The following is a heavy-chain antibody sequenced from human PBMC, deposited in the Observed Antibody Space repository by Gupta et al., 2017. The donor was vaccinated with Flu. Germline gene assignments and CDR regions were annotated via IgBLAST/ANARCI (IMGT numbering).Heavy chain of an antibody. CDR3: AKMYYYDSSGYYGYYYYGMDV. Sequence: YADSVKGRFTISRDNSKNTLYLQMNSLRAEDTAVYYCAKMYYYDSSGYYGYYYYGMDVWGQGTTVTVSS. J-gene: IGHJ6*02. V-gene: IGHV3-23*01. D-gene: IGHD3-22*01.